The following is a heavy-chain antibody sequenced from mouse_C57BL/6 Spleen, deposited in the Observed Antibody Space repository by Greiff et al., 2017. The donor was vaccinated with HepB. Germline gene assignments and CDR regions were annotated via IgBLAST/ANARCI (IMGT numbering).Heavy chain of an antibody. CDR3: AQTYYSLYYFDY. CDR2: IYPGDGDT. D-gene: IGHD2-12*01. V-gene: IGHV1-82*01. Sequence: VMLVESGPELVKPGASVKISCKASGYAFSSSWMNWVKQRPGKGLEWIGRIYPGDGDTNYNGKFKGKATLTADKSSSTAYMQLSSLTSEDSAVYFCAQTYYSLYYFDYWGQGTTLTVSS. CDR1: GYAFSSSW. J-gene: IGHJ2*01.